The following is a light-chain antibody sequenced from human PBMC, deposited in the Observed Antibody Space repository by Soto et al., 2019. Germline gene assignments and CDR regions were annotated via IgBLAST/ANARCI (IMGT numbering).Light chain of an antibody. CDR3: PQYTTPPMYT. V-gene: IGKV3-20*01. CDR1: QSVNIND. CDR2: GTS. J-gene: IGKJ2*01. Sequence: EIVLTQSPGTLSLSPGERATLSCRASQSVNINDLAWYQQKPGQAPRLLIYGTSSRATGIPDRFSGSGSGTDCTLTISRLEPEDFAVDYCPQYTTPPMYTFGQGTELEIK.